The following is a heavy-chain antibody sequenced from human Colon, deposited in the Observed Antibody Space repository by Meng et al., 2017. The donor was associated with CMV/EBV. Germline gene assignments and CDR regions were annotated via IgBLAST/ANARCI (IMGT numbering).Heavy chain of an antibody. CDR2: INSGGGT. J-gene: IGHJ4*02. V-gene: IGHV3-23*01. D-gene: IGHD6-19*01. Sequence: GESLKISCAASGFTFSNYAMIWVRQAPGKGLDHVSSINSGGGTHYADSVRGRFTISRDNSENTLYLQMDSLRAEDTAVYYCAKGLFAAGSLVYFDFWGQGTLVTVSS. CDR3: AKGLFAAGSLVYFDF. CDR1: GFTFSNYA.